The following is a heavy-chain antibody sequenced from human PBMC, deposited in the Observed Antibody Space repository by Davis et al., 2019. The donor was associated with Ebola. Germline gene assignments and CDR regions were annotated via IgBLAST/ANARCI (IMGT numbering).Heavy chain of an antibody. V-gene: IGHV4-34*01. D-gene: IGHD1-26*01. CDR1: GGSFSAYY. CDR3: ARGSSGSRLHL. J-gene: IGHJ4*01. CDR2: INPARNI. Sequence: SETLSLTCSVYGGSFSAYYWTWIRQSPGKGLEWIGEINPARNINYNPSLKSRVTISIATSGNQFSPELTSVTAADTSVYYCARGSSGSRLHLWGHGTLVTVSS.